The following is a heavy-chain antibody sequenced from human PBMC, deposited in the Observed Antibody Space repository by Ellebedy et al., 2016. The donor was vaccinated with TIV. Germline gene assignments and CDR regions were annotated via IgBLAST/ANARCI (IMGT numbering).Heavy chain of an antibody. J-gene: IGHJ4*02. Sequence: GESLKISCAASGFTVSSNYMSWVRQAPGKGLEWVSVIYSGGSTYYADSVKGRFTIYRDNYKNTLYLQMNSLRAEDTAVYYCARESGYSSSWYDYWGQGTLVTVSS. CDR3: ARESGYSSSWYDY. CDR2: IYSGGST. CDR1: GFTVSSNY. V-gene: IGHV3-66*01. D-gene: IGHD6-13*01.